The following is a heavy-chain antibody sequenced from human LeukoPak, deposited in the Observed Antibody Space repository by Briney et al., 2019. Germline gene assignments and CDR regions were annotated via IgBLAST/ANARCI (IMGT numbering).Heavy chain of an antibody. J-gene: IGHJ4*02. CDR1: GGSISSGSYY. D-gene: IGHD3-9*01. CDR2: IYTSGST. CDR3: ARALSYDILTGYSLYYFDY. Sequence: SETLSLTCTVSGGSISSGSYYWSWIRQPAGKGLVWIGRIYTSGSTNYNPSPKSRVTISVDTSKNQFSLKLSSVTAADTAVYYCARALSYDILTGYSLYYFDYWGQGTLVTVSS. V-gene: IGHV4-61*02.